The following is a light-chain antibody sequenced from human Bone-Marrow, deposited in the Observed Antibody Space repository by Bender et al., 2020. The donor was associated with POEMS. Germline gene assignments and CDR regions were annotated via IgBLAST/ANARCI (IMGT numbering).Light chain of an antibody. CDR1: SSDVGGYNH. Sequence: QSALTQPASVSGSPGQSVTISCTGTSSDVGGYNHVSWYQQYPGKAPKLIIFAVTHRPSGVSDRFSGSKSGNTASLTISGLQAEDEANYYCASYTRGSTLVVFGGGTELTVL. CDR3: ASYTRGSTLVV. V-gene: IGLV2-14*03. J-gene: IGLJ3*02. CDR2: AVT.